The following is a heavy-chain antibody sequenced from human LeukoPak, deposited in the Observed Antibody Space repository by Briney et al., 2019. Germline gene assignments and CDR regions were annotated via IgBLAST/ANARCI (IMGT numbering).Heavy chain of an antibody. J-gene: IGHJ1*01. V-gene: IGHV3-30*02. CDR2: IRYDESEK. CDR3: ATHYYASGNYYNPIFY. Sequence: GGSLRLSCAAPGFTFSRYGMHWVRQAPGKGLEWVAFIRYDESEKKYKDSVKGRFTASKDNSKNTLSLQMHSLRVEDTAVYYCATHYYASGNYYNPIFYLGQGALVTVSS. CDR1: GFTFSRYG. D-gene: IGHD3-10*01.